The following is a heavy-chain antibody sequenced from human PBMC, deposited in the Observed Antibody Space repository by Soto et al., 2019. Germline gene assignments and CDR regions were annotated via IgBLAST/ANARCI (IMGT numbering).Heavy chain of an antibody. CDR1: GFTFSSYG. CDR2: ISYDGSNK. V-gene: IGHV3-30*18. Sequence: QVQLVESGGGVVQPGRSLRLSCAASGFTFSSYGMHWVRQAPGKGLEWVAVISYDGSNKYYADSVKGRFTISRDNSKNTLYLQMRGLRAEDTAVYYCANLCGVPRGTDVWGQGPTVTVSS. CDR3: ANLCGVPRGTDV. D-gene: IGHD2-21*01. J-gene: IGHJ6*02.